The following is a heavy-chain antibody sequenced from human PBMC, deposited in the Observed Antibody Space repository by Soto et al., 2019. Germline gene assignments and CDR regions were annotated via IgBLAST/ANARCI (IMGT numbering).Heavy chain of an antibody. CDR2: IKHDTSEA. CDR1: GFKFSDYW. J-gene: IGHJ4*02. D-gene: IGHD3-16*02. Sequence: HPGGFLRLSCAASGFKFSDYWMSWVRQAPGKGLEWVGNIKHDTSEAHYADSVKGRFTITRDNIKNFLFLQMNGLRSDDTASYYCARDGLLFSGPYRPSRFDYWGLGTLVTVSS. V-gene: IGHV3-7*03. CDR3: ARDGLLFSGPYRPSRFDY.